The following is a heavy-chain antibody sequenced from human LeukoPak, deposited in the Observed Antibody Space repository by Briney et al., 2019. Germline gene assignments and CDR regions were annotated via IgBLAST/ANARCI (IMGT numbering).Heavy chain of an antibody. CDR2: ISSSSSYI. CDR3: ARDLSIAAAGTGR. J-gene: IGHJ4*02. CDR1: GFTFSSYS. Sequence: GGSLRLSCAASGFTFSSYSMNWVRQAPGKGLEWVSSISSSSSYIYYADSVKGRFTISRDNAKNSLYLQMNSLRAEDTAVYHCARDLSIAAAGTGRWGQGTLVTVSS. V-gene: IGHV3-21*01. D-gene: IGHD6-13*01.